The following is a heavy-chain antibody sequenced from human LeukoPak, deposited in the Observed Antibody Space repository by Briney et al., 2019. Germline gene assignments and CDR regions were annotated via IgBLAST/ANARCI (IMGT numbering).Heavy chain of an antibody. V-gene: IGHV4-39*01. CDR3: ARHPGYXDSSGPKDY. Sequence: PSETLSLTCTVSGGSISSSSYYWGWIRQPPGKGLEWIGSMYYSGSTYYIPSLKSRVTLSVDTSKTQFSLKLSSVTAADTAVYFCARHPGYXDSSGPKDYWGQGTLVTVSS. CDR2: MYYSGST. D-gene: IGHD3-22*01. J-gene: IGHJ4*02. CDR1: GGSISSSSYY.